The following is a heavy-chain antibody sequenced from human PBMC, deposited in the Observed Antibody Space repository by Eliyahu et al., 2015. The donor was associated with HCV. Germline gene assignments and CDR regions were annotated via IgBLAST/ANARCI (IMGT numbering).Heavy chain of an antibody. Sequence: QLVESGGAVVPPGGSLXLSCAAAGFXFXDHSMEWVRQAPGKGLEWVSLISWDGGSTYYADSVKGRFTISRDNSENTLYLQMNSLRAEDTGLYYCAKDPGGSAAGFDYWGQGTLVTVSS. J-gene: IGHJ4*02. V-gene: IGHV3-43*01. CDR1: GFXFXDHS. CDR2: ISWDGGST. D-gene: IGHD2-15*01. CDR3: AKDPGGSAAGFDY.